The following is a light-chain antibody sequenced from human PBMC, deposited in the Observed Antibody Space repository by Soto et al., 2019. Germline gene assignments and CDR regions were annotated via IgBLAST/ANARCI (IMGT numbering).Light chain of an antibody. CDR3: QQYNSYSWT. Sequence: DIQMTQSPSTLSASVGDRVTITCRASQSISSWLAWYQQKPGKAHKLLIYKASSLESGVPSRCSGSGSGTEFTLTISSLQPDDFATYYCQQYNSYSWTFGQGTKVEIK. V-gene: IGKV1-5*03. CDR2: KAS. J-gene: IGKJ1*01. CDR1: QSISSW.